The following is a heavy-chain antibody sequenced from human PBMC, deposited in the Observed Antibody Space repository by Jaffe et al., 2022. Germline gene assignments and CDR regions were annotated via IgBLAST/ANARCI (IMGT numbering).Heavy chain of an antibody. J-gene: IGHJ6*03. CDR3: ARDGYGDPFYYMDV. CDR2: IYYSGST. D-gene: IGHD4-17*01. CDR1: GGSISSYY. V-gene: IGHV4-59*01. Sequence: QVQLQESGPGLVKPSETLSLTCTVSGGSISSYYWSWIRQPPGKGLEWIGYIYYSGSTNYNPSLKSRVTISVDTSKNQFSLKLSSVTAADTAVYYCARDGYGDPFYYMDVWGKGTTVTVSS.